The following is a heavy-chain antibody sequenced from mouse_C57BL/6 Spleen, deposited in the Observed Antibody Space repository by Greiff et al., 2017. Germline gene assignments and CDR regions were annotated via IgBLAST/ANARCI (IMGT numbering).Heavy chain of an antibody. J-gene: IGHJ2*01. CDR2: IYPGDGDT. CDR1: GYAFSSYW. Sequence: VQGVESGAELVKPGASVKISCKASGYAFSSYWMNWVKQRPGKGLEWIGQIYPGDGDTNYNGKFKGKATLTADKSSSTAYMQLSSLTSEDSAVYFCARYGSSSYYFDYWGQGTTLTVSS. V-gene: IGHV1-80*01. D-gene: IGHD1-1*01. CDR3: ARYGSSSYYFDY.